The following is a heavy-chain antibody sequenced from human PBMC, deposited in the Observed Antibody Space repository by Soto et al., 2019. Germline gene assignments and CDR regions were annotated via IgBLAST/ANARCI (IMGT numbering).Heavy chain of an antibody. J-gene: IGHJ4*02. CDR3: ARDFRESCSGGSCYYFDY. CDR1: GYTFTSYG. Sequence: QVQLVQSGAEVKKPGASVKVSCKASGYTFTSYGISWVRQAPGQGLEWMGWISARNGNTNSAQKFQGRVTMTTDTSTSTAYMELRSLTSDDTAVYYCARDFRESCSGGSCYYFDYWGQGTLVTVSS. CDR2: ISARNGNT. V-gene: IGHV1-18*01. D-gene: IGHD2-15*01.